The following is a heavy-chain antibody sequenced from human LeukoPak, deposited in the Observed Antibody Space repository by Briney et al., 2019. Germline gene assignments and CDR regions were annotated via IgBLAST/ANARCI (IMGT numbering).Heavy chain of an antibody. CDR1: GFTFSSYS. V-gene: IGHV3-21*01. CDR2: ISSTSSYI. J-gene: IGHJ4*02. D-gene: IGHD3-10*01. CDR3: ARDPDGSGPDFDC. Sequence: GGSLRLSCAASGFTFSSYSMNWVRQAPGKGLEWVSSISSTSSYIYYADSVRGRFTISRDNAKNSLSLQMNSLGAEDTALYYCARDPDGSGPDFDCWGQGTLVIVSS.